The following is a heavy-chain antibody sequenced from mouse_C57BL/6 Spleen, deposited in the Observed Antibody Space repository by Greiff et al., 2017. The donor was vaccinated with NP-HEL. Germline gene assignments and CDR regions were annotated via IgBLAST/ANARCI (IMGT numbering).Heavy chain of an antibody. J-gene: IGHJ4*01. CDR2: IDPSDSYT. V-gene: IGHV1-69*01. CDR1: GYTFTSYW. D-gene: IGHD1-1*01. Sequence: QVQLQQPGAELVMPGASVKLSCKASGYTFTSYWMHWVKQRPGQGLEWIGEIDPSDSYTNYNQKFKGKSTLTVDKSSSTAHMHLSSLTSEDSAVYYCACLYGYAMDYWGQGTSVTVSS. CDR3: ACLYGYAMDY.